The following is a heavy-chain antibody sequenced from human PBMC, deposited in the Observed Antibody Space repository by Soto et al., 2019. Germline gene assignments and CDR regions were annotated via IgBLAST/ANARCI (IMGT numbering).Heavy chain of an antibody. CDR1: GFTFSSYG. D-gene: IGHD6-13*01. CDR2: IWYDGSNK. V-gene: IGHV3-33*01. Sequence: QVQLVESGGGVVQPGRSLRLSCAASGFTFSSYGMHWVRQAPGKGLEWVAVIWYDGSNKYYADSVKGRFTISRDNSKNTLYLQMNSLRAEDTAVYYCARDKDSSSWHYYYYGMDVWGQGTTVTVSS. CDR3: ARDKDSSSWHYYYYGMDV. J-gene: IGHJ6*02.